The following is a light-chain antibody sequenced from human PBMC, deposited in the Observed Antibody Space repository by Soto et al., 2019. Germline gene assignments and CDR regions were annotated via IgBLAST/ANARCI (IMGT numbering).Light chain of an antibody. CDR3: QQYDNLQSWA. J-gene: IGKJ1*01. CDR2: DAS. Sequence: DIQMTQSPSSLSASVGDRVTITCQASQDISEYLNWYQQKPGKAPRLLIYDASNLETGVPSRFSGSGSGTGFTFTISNLQPEDIATYYCQQYDNLQSWAFGQGTKVEI. CDR1: QDISEY. V-gene: IGKV1-33*01.